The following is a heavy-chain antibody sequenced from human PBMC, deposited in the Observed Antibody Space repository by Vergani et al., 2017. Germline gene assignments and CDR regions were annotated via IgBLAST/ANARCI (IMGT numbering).Heavy chain of an antibody. CDR3: ARGHLTSDGAFFDY. Sequence: QVQLVQSGAEVKKPGSSVKVSCKASGGTFSSSVISWVRQAPGQGLEWMGGIIPIFGTANYAQKFQGRGTMTADKSTSTAYMELSSLRSEDTAVYYCARGHLTSDGAFFDYWGQGTLVTVSS. J-gene: IGHJ4*02. V-gene: IGHV1-69*06. D-gene: IGHD3-10*01. CDR2: IIPIFGTA. CDR1: GGTFSSSV.